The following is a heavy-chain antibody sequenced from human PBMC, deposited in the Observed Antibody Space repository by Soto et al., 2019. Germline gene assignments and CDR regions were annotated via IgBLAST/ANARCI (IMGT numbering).Heavy chain of an antibody. CDR3: ARDGEQWLVFYGMDV. D-gene: IGHD6-19*01. J-gene: IGHJ6*02. V-gene: IGHV3-33*01. CDR1: GFTFSSYG. Sequence: QVQLVESGGGVVQPGRSLRLSCAASGFTFSSYGMHWVRQAPGKGLEWVAVIWYDGSNKYYADSVKGRFTISRDNSKNTLYLQMNSLRAEDTAVYYCARDGEQWLVFYGMDVWGQGTTVTVSS. CDR2: IWYDGSNK.